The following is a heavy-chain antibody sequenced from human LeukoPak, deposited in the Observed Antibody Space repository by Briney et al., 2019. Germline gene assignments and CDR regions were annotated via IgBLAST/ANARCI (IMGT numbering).Heavy chain of an antibody. CDR2: INAGNGNT. D-gene: IGHD2-21*02. J-gene: IGHJ4*02. V-gene: IGHV1-3*01. CDR3: ATPPQDCGGDCYLYYFDY. CDR1: GYTFTSYA. Sequence: ASVKVSRKASGYTFTSYAMHWVRQAPGQRLEWMGWINAGNGNTKYSQKFQGRVTITADESTSTAYMELSSLRSEDTAVYYCATPPQDCGGDCYLYYFDYWGQGTLVTVSS.